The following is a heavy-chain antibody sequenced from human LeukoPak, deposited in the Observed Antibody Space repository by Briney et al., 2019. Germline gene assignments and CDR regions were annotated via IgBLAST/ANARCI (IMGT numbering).Heavy chain of an antibody. D-gene: IGHD3-22*01. Sequence: ASVKVSCKASGGTFGSYAISWVRQAPGQGLEWMGGIIPIFGTANYAQKFQGRVTITTDESTSTAYMELSSLRSEDTAVYYCARDSRGYYYYDSSGYYGFDYWGQGTLVTVSS. J-gene: IGHJ4*02. CDR2: IIPIFGTA. CDR1: GGTFGSYA. CDR3: ARDSRGYYYYDSSGYYGFDY. V-gene: IGHV1-69*05.